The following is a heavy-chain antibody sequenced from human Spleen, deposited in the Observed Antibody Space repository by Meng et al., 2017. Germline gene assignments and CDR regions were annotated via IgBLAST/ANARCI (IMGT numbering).Heavy chain of an antibody. CDR3: VSDENISLGKLFGDY. D-gene: IGHD2-21*01. CDR1: GNPFTAYY. V-gene: IGHV1-2*06. CDR2: IIPNSGDT. Sequence: VQRVRPGAEGKAPGGSGKVPYKRSGNPFTAYYIHGVRQATGQGLEWMGHIIPNSGDTLYAPKFQGRVSMTADTSIGPAYVDLSGLRSDDTAIYYCVSDENISLGKLFGDYWGQGTLVTVSS. J-gene: IGHJ4*02.